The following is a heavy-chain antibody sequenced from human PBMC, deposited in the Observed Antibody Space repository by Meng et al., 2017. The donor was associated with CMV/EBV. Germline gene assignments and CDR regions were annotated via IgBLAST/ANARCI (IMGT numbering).Heavy chain of an antibody. V-gene: IGHV5-51*01. J-gene: IGHJ4*02. Sequence: GESLMISRKCSGYSFTSYWIGRVRLMPGRGLEWMGIIYPGDSDTSYSPSFQRQVTISVDKYISTPYLQWSTLKAADTAMYYCARPWGGYDYYFDYWGQGTLVTVSS. CDR1: GYSFTSYW. CDR2: IYPGDSDT. CDR3: ARPWGGYDYYFDY. D-gene: IGHD5-12*01.